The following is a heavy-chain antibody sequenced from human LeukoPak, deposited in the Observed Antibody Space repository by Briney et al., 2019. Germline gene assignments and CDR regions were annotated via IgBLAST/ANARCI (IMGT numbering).Heavy chain of an antibody. CDR1: GFTFTSSA. D-gene: IGHD3-9*01. Sequence: ASVKVSCKASGFTFTSSAMQWVRQARGQRLEWIGWIVVGSGNTNYAQKFQERVTMTRDMSTSTVYMELSSLRSEDTAVYYCAREWGKLRYFDWHYFDYWGQGTLVTVSS. CDR2: IVVGSGNT. V-gene: IGHV1-58*02. CDR3: AREWGKLRYFDWHYFDY. J-gene: IGHJ4*02.